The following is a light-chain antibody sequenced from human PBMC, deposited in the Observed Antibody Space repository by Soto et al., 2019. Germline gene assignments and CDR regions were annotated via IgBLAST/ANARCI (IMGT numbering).Light chain of an antibody. CDR3: QQRSNWPRLT. Sequence: DIQMTQSPSTLSGSVGDRVTITCQPSQTISSWLAWYQQKPGKAPKLLIYKASTLKSGVPSRFSGSGSGTDFTLTISSLEPEDFAVYYCQQRSNWPRLTFGGGTKVDIK. J-gene: IGKJ4*01. CDR1: QTISSW. V-gene: IGKV1-5*03. CDR2: KAS.